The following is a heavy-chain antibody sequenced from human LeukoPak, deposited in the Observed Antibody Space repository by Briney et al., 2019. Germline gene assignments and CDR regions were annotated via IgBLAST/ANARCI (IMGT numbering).Heavy chain of an antibody. CDR1: GASISSLY. J-gene: IGHJ4*02. Sequence: SENLSLTCTVSGASISSLYWSWIRQPPGRGLEWIGFISNCGSPTYNPSLNSRVTISLDTSKNQFSLKVNYVTAADTAVYYCASESRQLGNWGQGTLVTVST. D-gene: IGHD1-1*01. V-gene: IGHV4-59*01. CDR3: ASESRQLGN. CDR2: ISNCGSP.